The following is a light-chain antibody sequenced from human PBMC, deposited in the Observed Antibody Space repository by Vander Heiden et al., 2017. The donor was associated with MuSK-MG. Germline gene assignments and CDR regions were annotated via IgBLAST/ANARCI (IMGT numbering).Light chain of an antibody. CDR2: DDS. Sequence: SYVLTQPPSVSVAPGQTARITCGDNDIGSKSVQWYQQKSGQAPVLVVYDDSDRPSEIPERFSGSNSGNTATLTIIRVEAGDEADYYCQVWDSNSDQVVFGGGTKLTVL. CDR3: QVWDSNSDQVV. J-gene: IGLJ2*01. V-gene: IGLV3-21*02. CDR1: DIGSKS.